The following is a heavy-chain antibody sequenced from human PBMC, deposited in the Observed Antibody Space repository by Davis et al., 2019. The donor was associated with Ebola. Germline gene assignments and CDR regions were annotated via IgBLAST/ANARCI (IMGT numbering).Heavy chain of an antibody. Sequence: SVKVSCKASGAAFSSFGLSWVRQAPGQGLEWMGGIIPIFGTANYAQKFQGRVTITADKSTSTAYMELSSLRSEDTAVYYCARGRTRKQQLATETTYYYYGMDVWGQGTTVTVSS. V-gene: IGHV1-69*06. CDR3: ARGRTRKQQLATETTYYYYGMDV. CDR1: GAAFSSFG. D-gene: IGHD6-13*01. J-gene: IGHJ6*02. CDR2: IIPIFGTA.